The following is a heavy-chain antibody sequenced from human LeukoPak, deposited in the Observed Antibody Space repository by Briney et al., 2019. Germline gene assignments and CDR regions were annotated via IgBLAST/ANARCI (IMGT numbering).Heavy chain of an antibody. Sequence: GRSLRLSCSPSGLTFSSYGMSCVRPAPGRRVGWVLAICGSGGSPYYARPVKGQFPISRDHSKTTPYLHMNILRPQAPAVYYCAKYGGYWDFDYWGQGTLVTVSS. D-gene: IGHD1-26*01. V-gene: IGHV3-23*01. CDR1: GLTFSSYG. CDR2: ICGSGGSP. J-gene: IGHJ4*02. CDR3: AKYGGYWDFDY.